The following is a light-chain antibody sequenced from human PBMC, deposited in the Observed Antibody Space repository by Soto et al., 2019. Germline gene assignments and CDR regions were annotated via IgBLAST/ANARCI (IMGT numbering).Light chain of an antibody. Sequence: QSALTQPRSVSGSPGQSVTMSCTGTSSDVGGYNFVSWYQHHPGKAPKVMISDVSQRPSGVPDRFSGSKSGNTASLTISGLQTEDEANYYCCSYAGSYTYWVFGGGTQLTVL. CDR1: SSDVGGYNF. V-gene: IGLV2-11*01. CDR2: DVS. J-gene: IGLJ3*02. CDR3: CSYAGSYTYWV.